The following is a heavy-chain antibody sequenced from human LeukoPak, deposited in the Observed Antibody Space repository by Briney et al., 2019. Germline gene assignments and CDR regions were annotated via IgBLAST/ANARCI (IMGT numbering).Heavy chain of an antibody. V-gene: IGHV4-59*01. CDR3: ARGMITFGGVIVQDAYYFDY. CDR2: IYYSGST. CDR1: GGSISSYY. D-gene: IGHD3-16*02. Sequence: PSETLSLTCTVSGGSISSYYWSWIRQPPGKGLEWIGYIYYSGSTNYNPSLKSRVTISVDTSKNQFSLKLSPVTAADTAVYYCARGMITFGGVIVQDAYYFDYWGQGTLVTVSS. J-gene: IGHJ4*02.